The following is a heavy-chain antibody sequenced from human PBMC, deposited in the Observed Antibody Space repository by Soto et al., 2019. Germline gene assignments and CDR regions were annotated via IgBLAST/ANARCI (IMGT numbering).Heavy chain of an antibody. J-gene: IGHJ4*02. D-gene: IGHD3-16*02. Sequence: PVGSLRLSCAASGFTFDDYGMSWVRQAPGKGLEWVSGINWNGGSTGYADSVKGRFTISRDNAKNSLYLQMNSLRAEDTALYHCARDGALGELSLPTYYDYWGQGTLVTVSS. CDR3: ARDGALGELSLPTYYDY. CDR1: GFTFDDYG. V-gene: IGHV3-20*01. CDR2: INWNGGST.